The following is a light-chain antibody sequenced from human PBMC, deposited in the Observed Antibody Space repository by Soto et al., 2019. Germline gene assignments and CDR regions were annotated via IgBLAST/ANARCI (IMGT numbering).Light chain of an antibody. Sequence: EIVLTQSPGTLSLSPGERATLSCRASQSVSSSSLAWDQQKRGQAPRLLIHDASSRATGIPDRFSGSGSGTEFTLTISSLQSVDFAVYSCQQYGSSPKTFGQGTKVDIK. J-gene: IGKJ1*01. CDR3: QQYGSSPKT. V-gene: IGKV3-20*01. CDR2: DAS. CDR1: QSVSSSS.